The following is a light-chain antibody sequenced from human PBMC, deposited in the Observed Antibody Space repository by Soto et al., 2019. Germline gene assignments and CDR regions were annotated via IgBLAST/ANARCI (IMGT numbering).Light chain of an antibody. V-gene: IGLV2-14*01. CDR2: DGS. CDR3: SSYTSSSTYV. Sequence: QSVLTQPASVSGSPGQSIAISCTGTRSDVGGYDYVSWYQQHPGKAPKLMIYDGSNRPSGVSNRFSGSKSDNTASLTISGLQAEDEADYYCSSYTSSSTYVFGTGTKVTVL. CDR1: RSDVGGYDY. J-gene: IGLJ1*01.